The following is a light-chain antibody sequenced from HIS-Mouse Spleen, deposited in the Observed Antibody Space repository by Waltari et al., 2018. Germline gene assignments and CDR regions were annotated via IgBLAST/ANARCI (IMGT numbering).Light chain of an antibody. CDR1: SSNIGSNY. CDR2: RNK. V-gene: IGLV1-47*01. J-gene: IGLJ3*02. CDR3: AAWDDSLSGPV. Sequence: QSVLTQPPSASGTPGQRVTISCSGSSSNIGSNYVYWYQQLPGTAPNLPIYRNKQRSSGVPDRFSGSKSGTSASLAISGLRSEDEADYYCAAWDDSLSGPVFGGGTKLTVL.